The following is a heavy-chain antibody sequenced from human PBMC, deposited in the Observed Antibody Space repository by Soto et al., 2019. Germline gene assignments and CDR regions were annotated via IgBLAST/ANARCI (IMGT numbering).Heavy chain of an antibody. CDR1: GYTFTSYY. J-gene: IGHJ4*02. D-gene: IGHD2-21*01. Sequence: GASVKVSCKASGYTFTSYYMHWVRQAPGQGLEWMGIINPSGGSTSYAQKFQGRVTMTRDTSTSTVYMELISLRSEDTSVYYCARDLSPLVRPSGPSYSFDYWGQGTLVTVSS. CDR3: ARDLSPLVRPSGPSYSFDY. V-gene: IGHV1-46*01. CDR2: INPSGGST.